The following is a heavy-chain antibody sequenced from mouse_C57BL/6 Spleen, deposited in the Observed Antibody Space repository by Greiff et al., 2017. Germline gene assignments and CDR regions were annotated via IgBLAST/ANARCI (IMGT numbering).Heavy chain of an antibody. V-gene: IGHV1-52*01. J-gene: IGHJ4*01. Sequence: VKLQQPGAELVRPGSSVKLSCKASGYTFTSYWMHWVKQRPIQGLEWIGNIDPSDSETHYNQKFKDKATLTVDKSSSTAYMQLSSLTSEDSAVYYCARDRGTVVAPYAMDYWGQGTSVTVSS. CDR3: ARDRGTVVAPYAMDY. CDR1: GYTFTSYW. CDR2: IDPSDSET. D-gene: IGHD1-1*01.